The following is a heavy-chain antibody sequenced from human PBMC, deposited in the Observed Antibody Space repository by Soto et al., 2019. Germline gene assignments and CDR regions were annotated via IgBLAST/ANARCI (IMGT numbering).Heavy chain of an antibody. CDR2: IVVGKGYT. J-gene: IGHJ3*01. CDR1: GYTFTNYP. V-gene: IGHV1-3*01. CDR3: ARVQYIDDTFKQAFDV. Sequence: VYRLQSGAEVKKPGASVKISCEASGYTFTNYPVHWVRQAPGQRLEWMGRIVVGKGYTKYSRNFHGRVNMTRDTSARTVHMGLSELRSEDTAVYFCARVQYIDDTFKQAFDVWGQGTLVTVSS. D-gene: IGHD1-1*01.